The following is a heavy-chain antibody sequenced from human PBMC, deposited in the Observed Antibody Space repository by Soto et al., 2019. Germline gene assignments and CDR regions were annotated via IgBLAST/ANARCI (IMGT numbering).Heavy chain of an antibody. CDR3: ARGPYTVTTSAGFFWFDP. CDR2: ISSSSSYI. CDR1: GFTFSSYS. V-gene: IGHV3-21*01. J-gene: IGHJ5*02. Sequence: GGSLRLSCAASGFTFSSYSMNWVRQAPGKGLEWVSSISSSSSYIYYADSVKGRFTISRDNAKNSLYLQMNSLRAEDTAVYYCARGPYTVTTSAGFFWFDPWGQGTLVTVSS. D-gene: IGHD4-17*01.